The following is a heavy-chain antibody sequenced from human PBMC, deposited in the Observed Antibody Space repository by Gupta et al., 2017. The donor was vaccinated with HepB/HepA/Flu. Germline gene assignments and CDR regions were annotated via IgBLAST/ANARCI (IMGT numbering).Heavy chain of an antibody. V-gene: IGHV3-30*09. J-gene: IGHJ2*01. CDR2: ISYDGNNE. CDR1: GFALNNYA. Sequence: QVQLVESGGGLVQPGRSLRLSCEASGFALNNYALVWVRQAPGKGLEWAAVISYDGNNEYHADSVKGRFAISRDTSKKTVYLQMNNLTVEDTALYYCARSPITRLSVAGTFIDLWGRGTLVTVSS. D-gene: IGHD6-19*01. CDR3: ARSPITRLSVAGTFIDL.